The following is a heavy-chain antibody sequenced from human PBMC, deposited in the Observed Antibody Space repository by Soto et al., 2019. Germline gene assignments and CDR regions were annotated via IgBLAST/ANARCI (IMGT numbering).Heavy chain of an antibody. CDR2: IYYSGST. J-gene: IGHJ4*02. D-gene: IGHD4-4*01. Sequence: NPSETLSLTCTVSGGSISSYYWSWIRQPPGKGLEWIGYIYYSGSTNYNPSLKSRVTISVDTSKNQFSLKLSSVTAADTAVYYCARDRPYSNYFDYWGQGTLVTVSS. V-gene: IGHV4-59*01. CDR3: ARDRPYSNYFDY. CDR1: GGSISSYY.